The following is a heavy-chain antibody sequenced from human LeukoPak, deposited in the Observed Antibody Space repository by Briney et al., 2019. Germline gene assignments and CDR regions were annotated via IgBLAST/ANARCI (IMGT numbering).Heavy chain of an antibody. CDR1: GGSISSSRYY. CDR2: INHSGST. CDR3: ARGLGITMIVVVSDAFDI. J-gene: IGHJ3*02. D-gene: IGHD3-22*01. Sequence: PSETLSLTCTVSGGSISSSRYYWGWIRQPPGKGLEWIGEINHSGSTNYNPSLKSRVTISVDTSKNQFSLKLSSVTAADTAVYYCARGLGITMIVVVSDAFDIWGQGTMVTVSS. V-gene: IGHV4-39*07.